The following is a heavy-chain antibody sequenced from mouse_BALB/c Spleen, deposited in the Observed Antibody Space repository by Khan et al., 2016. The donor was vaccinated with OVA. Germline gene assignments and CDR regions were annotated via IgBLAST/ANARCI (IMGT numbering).Heavy chain of an antibody. V-gene: IGHV2-9*02. CDR1: GFSFTSHG. CDR3: ARNREPDYFDY. J-gene: IGHJ2*01. Sequence: VQLVESGPGLVAPSQSLSITCTVSGFSFTSHGVHWVRQPPGKGLEWLGVIWACGSTNSYSALMSRLSISKDSSKSQVFLKMNSLQADDTAMYYCARNREPDYFDYWGQGTTLTVSS. CDR2: IWACGST.